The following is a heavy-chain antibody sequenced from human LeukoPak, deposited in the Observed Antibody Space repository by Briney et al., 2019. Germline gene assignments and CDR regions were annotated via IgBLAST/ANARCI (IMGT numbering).Heavy chain of an antibody. Sequence: SETLSLTCAVSGGSISSSNWWSWVRQPPGKGLEWIGEIYHSGSTNYNPSLKSRVTISVDKSKNQFSLKLSSVTAADTAVYYCARGKLELRFLEWYGIDYWGQGTLVTVSS. CDR1: GGSISSSNW. CDR3: ARGKLELRFLEWYGIDY. D-gene: IGHD3-3*01. J-gene: IGHJ4*02. CDR2: IYHSGST. V-gene: IGHV4-4*02.